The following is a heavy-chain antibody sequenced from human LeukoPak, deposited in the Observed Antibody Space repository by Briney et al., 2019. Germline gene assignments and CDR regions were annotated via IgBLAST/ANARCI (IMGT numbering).Heavy chain of an antibody. Sequence: PSETLSLTCTVSGGSLSRYHWSWIRQPPGKGLEWIAYIYYSGNTNYNPSLKSRGTISIDTSKNHFSLILTSVTAADTAVYYCARHQRGSCTSTSCYEFDNWGQGTLVTVSS. J-gene: IGHJ4*02. D-gene: IGHD2-2*01. CDR2: IYYSGNT. CDR3: ARHQRGSCTSTSCYEFDN. V-gene: IGHV4-59*08. CDR1: GGSLSRYH.